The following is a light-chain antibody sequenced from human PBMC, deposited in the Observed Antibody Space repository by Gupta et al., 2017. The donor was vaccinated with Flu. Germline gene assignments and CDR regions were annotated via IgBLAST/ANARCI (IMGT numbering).Light chain of an antibody. Sequence: DIEMTQSPPSLTASVGDRVTISCRTSQHINRYLNWYHHIPGTAPKLLIHSAFSCHTGAPLRYSGSGNGTSSTLTISIRQLEAFGAYYCQQIVAYHSFTFGGGTKVVIK. CDR1: QHINRY. CDR3: QQIVAYHSFT. V-gene: IGKV1-39*01. CDR2: SAF. J-gene: IGKJ4*01.